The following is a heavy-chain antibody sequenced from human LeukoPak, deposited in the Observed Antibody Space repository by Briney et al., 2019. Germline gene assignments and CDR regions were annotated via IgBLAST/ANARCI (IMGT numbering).Heavy chain of an antibody. V-gene: IGHV6-1*01. CDR1: GDSVSSNSAA. J-gene: IGHJ4*02. D-gene: IGHD3-22*01. CDR2: TYYRSKWYN. CDR3: ARDRGASYYDSSRRYYFDY. Sequence: SQTLSLTCAISGDSVSSNSAAWNWIRQSPSRGLEWLGRTYYRSKWYNDYAVSVKSRITINPDTSKNQFSLQLNSVTPEDTAVYYCARDRGASYYDSSRRYYFDYWGQGTLVTVSS.